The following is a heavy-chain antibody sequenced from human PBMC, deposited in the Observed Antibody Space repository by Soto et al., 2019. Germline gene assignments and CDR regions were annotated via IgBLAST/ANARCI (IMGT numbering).Heavy chain of an antibody. V-gene: IGHV3-11*04. Sequence: GGSLRLSCAASGFTFSDYYMSWIRQAPGKGLEWVSYISSSSSTIYYADSVKGRFTISRDNAKNSLYLQMNSLRDEETAVYYCARDPYDFWSGYFGHYYYGMDVWGQGTTVTVS. D-gene: IGHD3-3*01. CDR2: ISSSSSTI. CDR3: ARDPYDFWSGYFGHYYYGMDV. J-gene: IGHJ6*02. CDR1: GFTFSDYY.